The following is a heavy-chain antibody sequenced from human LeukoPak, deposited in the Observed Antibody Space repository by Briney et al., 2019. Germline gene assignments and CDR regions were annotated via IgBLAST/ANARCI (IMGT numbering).Heavy chain of an antibody. CDR3: ARDQSLVAYSSTWFDY. V-gene: IGHV1-18*01. D-gene: IGHD6-13*01. CDR2: ISAYNGNT. Sequence: ASVKVSCKASGYTXTNYGISWVRQAPGQGLEWMGWISAYNGNTDYAQNLQGRVTMTTDTLTSTAYMELRSLRSDDTAVYYCARDQSLVAYSSTWFDYWGQGTPVTVSS. CDR1: GYTXTNYG. J-gene: IGHJ4*02.